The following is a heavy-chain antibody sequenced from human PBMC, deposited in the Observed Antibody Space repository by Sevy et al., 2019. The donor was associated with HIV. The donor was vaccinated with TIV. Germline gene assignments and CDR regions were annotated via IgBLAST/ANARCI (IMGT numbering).Heavy chain of an antibody. D-gene: IGHD3-3*01. J-gene: IGHJ3*02. CDR1: GFTFGDYA. CDR2: IRSKAYGGTT. Sequence: GGSLRLSCTASGFTFGDYAMSWFRQAPGKGLEWVGFIRSKAYGGTTEYAASVKGRFTISRDDSKGIAYLQMNSLKTEDTAVYYCTRSSGDDFWSGYSDDAFDIWGQGTMVTVSS. CDR3: TRSSGDDFWSGYSDDAFDI. V-gene: IGHV3-49*03.